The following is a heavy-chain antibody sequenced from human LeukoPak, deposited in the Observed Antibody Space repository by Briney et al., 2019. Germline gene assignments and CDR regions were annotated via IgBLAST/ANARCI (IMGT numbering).Heavy chain of an antibody. CDR1: GFTFSSYA. J-gene: IGHJ4*02. CDR3: ARDLNSYDYGNFDY. Sequence: PGRSLRLFCAASGFTFSSYAMHWVRQAPGKGLEWVAVISYDGSNKYYADSVKGRFTISRDNSKNTLYLQMNSLRAEDTAVYYCARDLNSYDYGNFDYWGQGTLVTVSS. CDR2: ISYDGSNK. V-gene: IGHV3-30*04. D-gene: IGHD4-17*01.